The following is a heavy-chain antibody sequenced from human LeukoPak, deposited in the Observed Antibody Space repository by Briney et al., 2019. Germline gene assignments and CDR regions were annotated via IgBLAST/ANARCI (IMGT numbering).Heavy chain of an antibody. Sequence: SETLSLTCTVSGGSVSSGSYYWSWIRQPPGKGLEWIGYIYYSGSTNYNLSLKSRVTISVDTSKNQFSLKLSSVTAADTAVYYCARDIAYYYDSGSAFDIWGQGTMVTVSS. CDR3: ARDIAYYYDSGSAFDI. J-gene: IGHJ3*02. CDR1: GGSVSSGSYY. CDR2: IYYSGST. D-gene: IGHD3-22*01. V-gene: IGHV4-61*01.